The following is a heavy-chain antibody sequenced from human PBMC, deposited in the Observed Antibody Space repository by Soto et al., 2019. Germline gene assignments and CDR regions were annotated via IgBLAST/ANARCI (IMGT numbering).Heavy chain of an antibody. D-gene: IGHD1-26*01. CDR2: IHDDGTT. CDR1: GFIVSSNY. V-gene: IGHV3-53*01. Sequence: ESAGGLMQPGGSLRLSCAPSGFIVSSNYMSWVRQTPGKGLEWVSVIHDDGTTYYADSVKGRFTISRDNSKNTLFLQVESLRDEDTAVYYCTRDGRGWRSGSRGFDYWGQGTLVTVSS. J-gene: IGHJ4*02. CDR3: TRDGRGWRSGSRGFDY.